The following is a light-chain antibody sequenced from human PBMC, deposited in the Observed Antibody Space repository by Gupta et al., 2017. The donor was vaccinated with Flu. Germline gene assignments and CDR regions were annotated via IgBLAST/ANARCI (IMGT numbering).Light chain of an antibody. CDR3: QSFDNSRSVWV. CDR2: NNN. Sequence: QSVLTQPPSVSRAPGQRVTMTCTGTSANLGAGYDVHWYQRLPGAGPKLLIFNNNDRPSGVPDRFSGSKSGTSASLAIAGLQAEDEADYYCQSFDNSRSVWVFGGGTKVTVL. J-gene: IGLJ3*02. CDR1: SANLGAGYD. V-gene: IGLV1-40*01.